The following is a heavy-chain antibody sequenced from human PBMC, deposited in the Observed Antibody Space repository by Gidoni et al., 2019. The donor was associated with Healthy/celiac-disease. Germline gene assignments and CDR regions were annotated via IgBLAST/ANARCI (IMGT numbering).Heavy chain of an antibody. V-gene: IGHV3-20*01. Sequence: EVQLVESGGGVVRPGGSLRLSCAASGFTFDDYGMSWVRQAPGKGLGWVSGINWNGGSTGYADSVKGRFTIPRDNAKNSLYLQMNSLRAEDTALYHCARGDYVWGSYRSYYFDYWGQGTLVTVSS. CDR1: GFTFDDYG. D-gene: IGHD3-16*02. CDR3: ARGDYVWGSYRSYYFDY. CDR2: INWNGGST. J-gene: IGHJ4*02.